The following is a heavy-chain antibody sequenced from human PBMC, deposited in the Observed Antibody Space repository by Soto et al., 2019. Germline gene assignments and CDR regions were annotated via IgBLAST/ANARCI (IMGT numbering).Heavy chain of an antibody. CDR3: ARHHSTSFRFRTYYYYMDV. Sequence: SETLSLTCSVSGGSISTYYWSWIRQPPGKGLEWIGYIYDSGSTNYNPSLKSRVTISVDTSKNQFSLKLSSVTAADTAVYYCARHHSTSFRFRTYYYYMDVWGKGTTVTVSS. V-gene: IGHV4-59*08. CDR2: IYDSGST. D-gene: IGHD6-6*01. J-gene: IGHJ6*03. CDR1: GGSISTYY.